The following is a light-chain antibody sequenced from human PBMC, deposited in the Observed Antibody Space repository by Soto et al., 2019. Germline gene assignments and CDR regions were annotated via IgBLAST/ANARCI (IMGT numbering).Light chain of an antibody. CDR1: SSDVGGYNY. V-gene: IGLV2-11*01. Sequence: LTQPRSVSGTPGQSVTISCTGTSSDVGGYNYVSWYQQHPGKAPQPMIYDVSKRPSGVPDRFSGFKSGNTASLTISGLQAEDEADYSCCSHAGTYIYVFGTGTKVTVL. CDR2: DVS. J-gene: IGLJ1*01. CDR3: CSHAGTYIYV.